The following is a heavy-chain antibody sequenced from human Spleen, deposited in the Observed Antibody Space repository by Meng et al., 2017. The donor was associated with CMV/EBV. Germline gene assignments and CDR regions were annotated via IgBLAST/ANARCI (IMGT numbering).Heavy chain of an antibody. Sequence: SGFSLSTSGVGVGWIRQPPGKALEWLALIYWDDDKRYSPSLKSRLTITKDTSKNQVVLTMTNMDPVDTATYYCALQPYYYDSSGYSDYWGQGTLVTVSS. CDR3: ALQPYYYDSSGYSDY. D-gene: IGHD3-22*01. V-gene: IGHV2-5*02. CDR2: IYWDDDK. CDR1: GFSLSTSGVG. J-gene: IGHJ4*02.